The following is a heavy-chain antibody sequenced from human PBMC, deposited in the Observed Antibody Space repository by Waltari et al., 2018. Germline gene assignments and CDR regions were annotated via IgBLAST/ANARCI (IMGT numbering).Heavy chain of an antibody. CDR1: GGTFSNYA. J-gene: IGHJ6*02. CDR2: IIPYPDVT. V-gene: IGHV1-69*10. Sequence: QVQLVQSEAEVKKPGSSVKVSCRASGGTFSNYAINWVRLAPGQGLEWMGGIIPYPDVTKYAGNFQGRVTFTADQSTGTAFMELSSLRSDDTAVYYCARGREPGLVVLPADVWGQGTTVTVAS. CDR3: ARGREPGLVVLPADV. D-gene: IGHD2-2*01.